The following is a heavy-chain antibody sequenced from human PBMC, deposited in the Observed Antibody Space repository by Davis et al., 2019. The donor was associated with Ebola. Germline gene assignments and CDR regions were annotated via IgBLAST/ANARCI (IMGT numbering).Heavy chain of an antibody. J-gene: IGHJ5*02. CDR3: ARVWEPTDIVVVPWRFDP. CDR2: INPNSGGT. V-gene: IGHV1-2*02. Sequence: ASVKVSCKASGYTFTGYYMHWVRQAPGQGLEWMGWINPNSGGTNYAQKFQGRVTMTRDTSISTAYMELSRLRSDDTAVYYCARVWEPTDIVVVPWRFDPWGQGTLVTVSS. D-gene: IGHD2-2*01. CDR1: GYTFTGYY.